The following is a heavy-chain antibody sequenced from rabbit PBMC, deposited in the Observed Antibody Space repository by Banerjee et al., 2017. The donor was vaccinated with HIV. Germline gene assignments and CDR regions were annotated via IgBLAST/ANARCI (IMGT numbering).Heavy chain of an antibody. J-gene: IGHJ4*01. D-gene: IGHD1-1*01. CDR2: IGIGSGST. V-gene: IGHV1S45*01. CDR1: AFSFSNKYV. CDR3: ARRASSSDYYYLNL. Sequence: QDQLEESGGDLVKPEGSLTLTCTASAFSFSNKYVMCWVRQAPGKGLEWIGCIGIGSGSTYYASWAKGRFTISKSTSLNTVTLQMTNLTGADTATYFCARRASSSDYYYLNLWGPGTLVTVS.